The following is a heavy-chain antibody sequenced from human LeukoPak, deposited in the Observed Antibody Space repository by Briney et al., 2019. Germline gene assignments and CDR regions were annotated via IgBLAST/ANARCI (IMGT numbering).Heavy chain of an antibody. CDR3: ARDGRYCTNGVCFGGFDP. V-gene: IGHV3-21*01. Sequence: PGGSLRLSCAASGFTFSSYEMNWVRQAPGKGLEWVSSISSSSSYIYYADSVKGRFTISRDNAKNSLYLQMNSLRAEDTAVYYCARDGRYCTNGVCFGGFDPWGQGTLVTVSS. CDR2: ISSSSSYI. CDR1: GFTFSSYE. J-gene: IGHJ5*02. D-gene: IGHD2-8*01.